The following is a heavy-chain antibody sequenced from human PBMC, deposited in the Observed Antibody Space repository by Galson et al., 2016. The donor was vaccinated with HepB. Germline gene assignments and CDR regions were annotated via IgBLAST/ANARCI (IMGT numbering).Heavy chain of an antibody. J-gene: IGHJ6*02. CDR3: AKEHLGGSGSRAPYVTDV. D-gene: IGHD3-10*01. CDR1: GVTFSNYA. CDR2: ISSSGDTT. Sequence: SLRLSCAASGVTFSNYAMSWVRQAPGKGLEWVSAISSSGDTTYYVASVKGRFTISRDSSKNTLYLEMNSLRNEDTAVDYCAKEHLGGSGSRAPYVTDVWGQGTTVIVSS. V-gene: IGHV3-23*01.